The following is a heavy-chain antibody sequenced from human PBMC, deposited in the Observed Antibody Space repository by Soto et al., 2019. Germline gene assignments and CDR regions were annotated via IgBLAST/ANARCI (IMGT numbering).Heavy chain of an antibody. D-gene: IGHD3-16*02. Sequence: EVQLMESGGGLVQPGGSLRLSCASSGFTLSMSAVNWVRQAPGTGLEWVSYISDSGDRTYYADSVKGRFTISRDRSKNTVSLHMDSLRAEDTAVYYCAKDRGIIVKAGDAFDVWGQGTKVTVSS. CDR2: ISDSGDRT. V-gene: IGHV3-23*01. J-gene: IGHJ3*01. CDR1: GFTLSMSA. CDR3: AKDRGIIVKAGDAFDV.